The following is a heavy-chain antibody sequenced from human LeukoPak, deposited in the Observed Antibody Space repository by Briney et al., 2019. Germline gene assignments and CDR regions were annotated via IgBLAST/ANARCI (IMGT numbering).Heavy chain of an antibody. CDR1: DGSISSYY. J-gene: IGHJ4*02. CDR3: ARERNYYDSSGYYYPYYFDY. CDR2: IYTGGST. V-gene: IGHV4-4*07. D-gene: IGHD3-22*01. Sequence: SETLSLTCTVSDGSISSYYWSWIRQPAGKGLEWIGRIYTGGSTNYNPSLKSRVTISVDTSKNQFSLKLSSVTAADTAVYYCARERNYYDSSGYYYPYYFDYWGQGTLVTVSS.